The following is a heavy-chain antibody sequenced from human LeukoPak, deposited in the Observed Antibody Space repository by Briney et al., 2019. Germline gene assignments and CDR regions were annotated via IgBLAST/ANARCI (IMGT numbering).Heavy chain of an antibody. V-gene: IGHV4-61*02. CDR3: AREGLNMVRGIIPKEAWGWFDP. D-gene: IGHD3-10*01. Sequence: SETLSLTCTVSGGSISSGSYYWSWIRQPAGKGLEWIGRIYTSGSTNYNPSLKSRVTISVDTSKNQFSLKLSSVTAADTAVYYCAREGLNMVRGIIPKEAWGWFDPWGQGTLVTVSS. CDR1: GGSISSGSYY. J-gene: IGHJ5*02. CDR2: IYTSGST.